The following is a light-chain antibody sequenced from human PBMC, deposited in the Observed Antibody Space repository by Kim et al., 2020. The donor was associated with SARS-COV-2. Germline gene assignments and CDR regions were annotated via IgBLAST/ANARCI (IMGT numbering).Light chain of an antibody. J-gene: IGLJ3*02. V-gene: IGLV2-14*04. CDR2: DVS. Sequence: GQSITLSCTGTSSDVGGYNYVAWYQQHPGNAPKLMIYDVSKRPSGVSNRFSGSKSGNTASLTISGLQAEDEADYYCSSYTSSSPWVFGGGTQLTVL. CDR1: SSDVGGYNY. CDR3: SSYTSSSPWV.